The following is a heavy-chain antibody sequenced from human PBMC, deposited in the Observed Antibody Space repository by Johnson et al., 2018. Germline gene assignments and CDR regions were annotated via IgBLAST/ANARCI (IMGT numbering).Heavy chain of an antibody. CDR3: ASANPTYYYGSSGYYNAFDI. CDR1: GFTFSSYS. Sequence: VQLVESGGGLVKPGGSLRLSCAASGFTFSSYSMNWVRQAPGKGLEWVSSISSSSSYIYYADSVKGRFTISRDNAKNSLYLQMNSLRAEDTAVYYCASANPTYYYGSSGYYNAFDIWGQGTMVTVSS. V-gene: IGHV3-21*01. J-gene: IGHJ3*02. CDR2: ISSSSSYI. D-gene: IGHD3-22*01.